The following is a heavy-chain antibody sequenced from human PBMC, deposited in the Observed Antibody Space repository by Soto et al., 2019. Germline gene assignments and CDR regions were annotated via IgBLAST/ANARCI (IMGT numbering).Heavy chain of an antibody. Sequence: ASVKVSCKASGYTFTSYYMHWVRQAPGQGLVWMGIINPSGGSTSYAQKFQGRVTMTRDTSTSTVYMGLSSLRSEDTAVYYCARERFWSGYYYYYGMDVWGQGTTVTVS. V-gene: IGHV1-46*01. CDR1: GYTFTSYY. D-gene: IGHD3-3*01. CDR2: INPSGGST. J-gene: IGHJ6*02. CDR3: ARERFWSGYYYYYGMDV.